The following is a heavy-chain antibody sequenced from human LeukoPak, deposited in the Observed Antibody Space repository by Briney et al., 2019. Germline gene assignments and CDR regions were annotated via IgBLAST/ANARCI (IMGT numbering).Heavy chain of an antibody. V-gene: IGHV4-39*01. Sequence: SETLSLTCTVSGGSISSSSYYWGWIRQPPGKGLEWIVSIYYSGSTYYNPSLKSRVTISVDTSKNQFSLKLSSVTAADTAVYYCARHLADDSSGYYFGLYYYYMDVWGKGTTVTISS. CDR3: ARHLADDSSGYYFGLYYYYMDV. J-gene: IGHJ6*03. CDR2: IYYSGST. D-gene: IGHD3-22*01. CDR1: GGSISSSSYY.